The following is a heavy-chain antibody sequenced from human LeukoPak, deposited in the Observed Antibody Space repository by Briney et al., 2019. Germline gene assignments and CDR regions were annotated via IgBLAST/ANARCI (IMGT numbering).Heavy chain of an antibody. CDR3: ARQLGSGWFDP. J-gene: IGHJ5*02. Sequence: SETLSLTCTVSGSSISSSSYYWGWIRQPPGKGLEWIGSIYYSGSTYYNPSLKSRVTISVDTSKNQFSLKLSSVTAADTAVYYCARQLGSGWFDPWGQGTLVTVSS. V-gene: IGHV4-39*01. CDR1: GSSISSSSYY. CDR2: IYYSGST. D-gene: IGHD1-26*01.